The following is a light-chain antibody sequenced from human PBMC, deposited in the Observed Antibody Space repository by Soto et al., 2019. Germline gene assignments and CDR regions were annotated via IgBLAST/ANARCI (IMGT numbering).Light chain of an antibody. CDR1: SSDVGNYNY. V-gene: IGLV2-8*01. J-gene: IGLJ2*01. CDR2: EVN. CDR3: TSDAAGKNVV. Sequence: QSALTQPPSASGSPGQSVTISCTGTSSDVGNYNYVSWYQQYPGKAPKLMIYEVNKRPSGVPDRFSGSKSGNTASLTVSGLQAEDEADDYCTSDAAGKNVVFGGGTKLTVL.